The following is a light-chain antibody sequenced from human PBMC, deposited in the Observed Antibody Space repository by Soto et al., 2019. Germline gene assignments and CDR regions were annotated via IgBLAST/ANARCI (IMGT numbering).Light chain of an antibody. CDR2: AVT. CDR1: SSDIGGYNS. Sequence: QSALTQPASVSGSPGQSITISCTGTSSDIGGYNSVSWYQQHPGKAPKLVLYAVTNRPSGVSNRFSGSKSGNTASLTMSGRQAEDEATYYCSSYTSASTLLIFGGGTKLTVL. J-gene: IGLJ2*01. CDR3: SSYTSASTLLI. V-gene: IGLV2-14*01.